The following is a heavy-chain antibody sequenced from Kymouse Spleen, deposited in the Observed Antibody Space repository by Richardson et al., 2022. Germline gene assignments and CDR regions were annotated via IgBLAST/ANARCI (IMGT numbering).Heavy chain of an antibody. CDR1: GFTFSNAW. V-gene: IGHV3-15*01. CDR3: TTFFDFWSGYQPHYYYYGMDV. D-gene: IGHD3-3*01. Sequence: EVQLVESGGGLVKPGGSLRLSCAASGFTFSNAWMSWVRQAPGKGLEWVGRIKSKTDGGTTDYAAPVKGRFTISRDDSKNTLYLQMNSLKTEDTAVYYCTTFFDFWSGYQPHYYYYGMDVWGQGTTVTVSS. CDR2: IKSKTDGGTT. J-gene: IGHJ6*02.